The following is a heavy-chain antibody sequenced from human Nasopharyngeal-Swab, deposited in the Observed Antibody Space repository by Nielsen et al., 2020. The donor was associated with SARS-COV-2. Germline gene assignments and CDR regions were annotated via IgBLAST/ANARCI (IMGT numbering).Heavy chain of an antibody. CDR2: IYSSGNT. CDR1: GGSVTSGGYQ. V-gene: IGHV4-31*03. CDR3: VRDVRSGPYLDS. D-gene: IGHD2-15*01. J-gene: IGHJ4*02. Sequence: SETLSLTCTVSGGSVTSGGYQWTWIRHHPGKALEWIGYIYSSGNTYYSPSLKNRVTISLDTSRNQFSLKLTSVTAADTAVYYCVRDVRSGPYLDSWGQGTLVTVSS.